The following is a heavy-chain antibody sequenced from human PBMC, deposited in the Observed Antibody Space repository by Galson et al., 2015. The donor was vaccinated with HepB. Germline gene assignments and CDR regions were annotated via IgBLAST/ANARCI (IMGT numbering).Heavy chain of an antibody. Sequence: SLRLSCAASGFTFRTASMNWVRQAPGKGLEWVSSISGSSSYIYYSESVRGRFTISRDNAKNSLYLQMNSLRAEDTAVYYCARDSGSGIAGPTFFDYWGQEALVTVSS. CDR1: GFTFRTAS. CDR3: ARDSGSGIAGPTFFDY. J-gene: IGHJ4*02. D-gene: IGHD1-20*01. V-gene: IGHV3-21*01. CDR2: ISGSSSYI.